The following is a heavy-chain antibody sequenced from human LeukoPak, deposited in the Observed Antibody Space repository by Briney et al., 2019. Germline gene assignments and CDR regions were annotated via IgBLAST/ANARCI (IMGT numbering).Heavy chain of an antibody. J-gene: IGHJ3*02. D-gene: IGHD3-3*01. Sequence: SETLSLTCSVSGDSISSYYWSWIRQPPGKGLEWIGYIYYSGSTNYNPSLKSRVTISVDTSKNQFSLKLSSVTAADTAVYYCARAPSIGYDFWSGYYTPSAFDIWGQGTMVTVSS. V-gene: IGHV4-59*01. CDR3: ARAPSIGYDFWSGYYTPSAFDI. CDR1: GDSISSYY. CDR2: IYYSGST.